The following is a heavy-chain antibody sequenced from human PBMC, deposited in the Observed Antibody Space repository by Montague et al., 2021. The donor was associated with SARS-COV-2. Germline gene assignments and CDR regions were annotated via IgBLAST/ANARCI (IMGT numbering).Heavy chain of an antibody. CDR1: GGSISSSNYY. V-gene: IGHV4-39*02. D-gene: IGHD5-12*01. CDR3: ARRGRKLLPEAPTIGGFDI. CDR2: IYDSGST. Sequence: SETLSLTCTVSGGSISSSNYYWDWIRQPPGKGLEWIGSIYDSGSTYYNPSLKSRVTISVDTSKNHFSLKLNSVTAADTAVYYCARRGRKLLPEAPTIGGFDIWGQGTMVTVSS. J-gene: IGHJ3*02.